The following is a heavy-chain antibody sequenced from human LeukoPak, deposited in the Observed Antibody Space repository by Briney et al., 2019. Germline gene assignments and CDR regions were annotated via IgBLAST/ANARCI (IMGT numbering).Heavy chain of an antibody. CDR2: ISAYNGNT. CDR3: ARGDYGDYFDY. V-gene: IGHV1-18*01. J-gene: IGHJ4*02. D-gene: IGHD4-17*01. CDR1: GYTFTSYA. Sequence: ASVKVSCKASGYTFTSYAMHWVRQAPGQRLEWMGWISAYNGNTNYAQKLQGRVTMTTDTSTSTAYMELRSLRSDDTAVYYCARGDYGDYFDYWGQGTLVTVSS.